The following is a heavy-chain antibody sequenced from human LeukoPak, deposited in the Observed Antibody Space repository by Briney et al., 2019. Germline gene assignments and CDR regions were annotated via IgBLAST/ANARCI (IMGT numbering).Heavy chain of an antibody. CDR2: ISWNSGSI. CDR1: GFTFDDYA. CDR3: AKDSFSSLRGYSYGTIDY. Sequence: GGSLRLSCAASGFTFDDYAMHWVRQAPGKGLEWVSGISWNSGSIGYADSVKGRFTISRDNAKNSLYLQMNSLRAEDTALYYCAKDSFSSLRGYSYGTIDYWGQGTLVTVSS. D-gene: IGHD5-18*01. J-gene: IGHJ4*02. V-gene: IGHV3-9*01.